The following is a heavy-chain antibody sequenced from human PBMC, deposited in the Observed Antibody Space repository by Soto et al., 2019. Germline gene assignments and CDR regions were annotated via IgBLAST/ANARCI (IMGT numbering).Heavy chain of an antibody. CDR1: GYTFTSYA. CDR2: INAGNGNT. J-gene: IGHJ5*02. D-gene: IGHD6-6*01. CDR3: ARDRVAARWFDP. V-gene: IGHV1-3*01. Sequence: ASVKVSCKASGYTFTSYAMHWVRQAPGQRLEWMGWINAGNGNTKYSQKFQGRVTITRDTSASTAYMELSSLRSEDTAVYYCARDRVAARWFDPWGQGTLVTVSS.